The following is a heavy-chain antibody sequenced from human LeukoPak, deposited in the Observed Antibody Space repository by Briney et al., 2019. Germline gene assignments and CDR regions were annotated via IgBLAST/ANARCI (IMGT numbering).Heavy chain of an antibody. D-gene: IGHD3-22*01. CDR1: GYTFTSYY. CDR3: ARGVLDYDSSGSRFDY. Sequence: ASVKVSCKASGYTFTSYYMHWVRQAPGQGLEWMGIINPSGGSTSYAQKFQGRVTMTRDTSTSTVYMELSSLRSEDTAVYYCARGVLDYDSSGSRFDYWGQGTLVTVSS. J-gene: IGHJ4*02. CDR2: INPSGGST. V-gene: IGHV1-46*01.